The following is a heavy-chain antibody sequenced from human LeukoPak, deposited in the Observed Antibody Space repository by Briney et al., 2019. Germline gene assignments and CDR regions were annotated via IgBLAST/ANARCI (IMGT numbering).Heavy chain of an antibody. CDR1: GGSISSYY. J-gene: IGHJ4*02. D-gene: IGHD3-10*01. CDR2: IYYSGST. Sequence: SETLSLTCTVSGGSISSYYWSWIRQPPGKGLEWIGYIYYSGSTNYNPSLKSRVTISVDTSKNQFSLKLSSVTAADTAVYYCARTPGVYFDYWGQGTLVTVSS. CDR3: ARTPGVYFDY. V-gene: IGHV4-59*01.